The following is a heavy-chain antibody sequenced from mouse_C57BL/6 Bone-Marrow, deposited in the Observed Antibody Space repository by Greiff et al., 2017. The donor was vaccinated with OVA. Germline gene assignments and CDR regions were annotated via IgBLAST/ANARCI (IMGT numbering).Heavy chain of an antibody. CDR2: ISSGSSTI. D-gene: IGHD2-4*01. V-gene: IGHV5-17*01. CDR1: GFTFSDYG. Sequence: EVKVEESGGGLVKPGGSLKLSCAASGFTFSDYGMHWVRQAPEKGLEWVAYISSGSSTIYYADTVKGRFTISRDNAKNTLFLQMTSLRSEDTAMYYCATPYDYDGFDYWGQGTTLTVSS. CDR3: ATPYDYDGFDY. J-gene: IGHJ2*01.